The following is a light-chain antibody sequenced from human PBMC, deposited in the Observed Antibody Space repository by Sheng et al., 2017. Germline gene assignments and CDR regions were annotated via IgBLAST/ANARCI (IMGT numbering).Light chain of an antibody. CDR2: EVI. J-gene: IGLJ1*01. CDR3: SSYAGSNSYV. CDR1: SSDVGGYNY. V-gene: IGLV2-8*01. Sequence: QSALTQPPSASDSPGQSVTISCTGTSSDVGGYNYVSWYQHHPGKAPKLIIYEVIRRPSGVPDRFSGSKSGNTASLTVSGLQADDEADYYCSSYAGSNSYVFGTGTKVTV.